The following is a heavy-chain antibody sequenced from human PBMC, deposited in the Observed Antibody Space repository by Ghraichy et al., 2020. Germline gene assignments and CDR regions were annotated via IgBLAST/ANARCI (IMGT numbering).Heavy chain of an antibody. J-gene: IGHJ5*02. Sequence: SETLSLTCTVSGGSISSNSYYWGWIRQPPGKGLEWIGSIYYSGSTYYNPSLKSRVTISVDTSKNQFSLKLSSVTAADTAVYYCARHGGYCSGGSCYGWFEPWGQGTLVTVSS. D-gene: IGHD2-15*01. CDR3: ARHGGYCSGGSCYGWFEP. CDR1: GGSISSNSYY. CDR2: IYYSGST. V-gene: IGHV4-39*01.